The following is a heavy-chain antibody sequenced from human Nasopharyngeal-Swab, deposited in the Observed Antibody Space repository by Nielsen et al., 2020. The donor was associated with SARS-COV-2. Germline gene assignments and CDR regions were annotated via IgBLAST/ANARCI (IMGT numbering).Heavy chain of an antibody. V-gene: IGHV4-59*01. Sequence: GSLSLTCTVSGGSISGYYWSWIRQPPGKGLEWFGNIYYTGSTKYNPSLKSRVTISIDTSKNQFSLKLSSVTAADTAVYYCARDRPNYGMDVWGRGTTVTVSS. J-gene: IGHJ6*02. CDR2: IYYTGST. CDR1: GGSISGYY. CDR3: ARDRPNYGMDV.